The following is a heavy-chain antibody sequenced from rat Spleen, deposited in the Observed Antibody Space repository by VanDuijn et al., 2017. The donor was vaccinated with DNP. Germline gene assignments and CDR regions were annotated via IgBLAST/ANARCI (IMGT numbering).Heavy chain of an antibody. D-gene: IGHD1-2*01. J-gene: IGHJ4*01. CDR3: ARGKQPPYYVRDA. Sequence: EVQLQESGPGLVKPSQSLSLTCSVTGYSITSNYWGWIRKFPGNKMEWMGYISYSGSTSYNPSLKSRISITIDTSKNQFFLQLNSVTTEDTATYYCARGKQPPYYVRDAWGQGASVTVSS. CDR1: GYSITSNY. V-gene: IGHV3-1*01. CDR2: ISYSGST.